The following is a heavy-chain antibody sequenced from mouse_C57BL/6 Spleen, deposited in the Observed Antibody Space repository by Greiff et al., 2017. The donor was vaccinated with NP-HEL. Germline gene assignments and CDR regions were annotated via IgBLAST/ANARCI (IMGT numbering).Heavy chain of an antibody. D-gene: IGHD1-1*01. CDR2: INPNNGGT. CDR3: ITTRFDY. J-gene: IGHJ2*01. Sequence: VQLQQSGPELVKPGASVKISCKASGYTFTDYYMNWVKQSHGKSLEWIGDINPNNGGTSYNQKFKGKATLTVDKSSSTAYMELRSLTSEDSAVYYCITTRFDYWGQGTTLTVSS. V-gene: IGHV1-26*01. CDR1: GYTFTDYY.